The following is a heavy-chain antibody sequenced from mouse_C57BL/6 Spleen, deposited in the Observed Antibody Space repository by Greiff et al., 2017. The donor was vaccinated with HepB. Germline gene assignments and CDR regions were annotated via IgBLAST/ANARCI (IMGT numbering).Heavy chain of an antibody. D-gene: IGHD2-1*01. CDR1: GFNIKDYY. V-gene: IGHV14-1*01. CDR2: IDPEDGDT. Sequence: VQLKQSGAELVRPGASVKLSCTASGFNIKDYYMHWVKQRPEQGLEWIGRIDPEDGDTEYAPKFQGKATMTADTSSNTAYLQLSSLTSEDTAVYYCTTWSFRNHDAMDYWGQGTSVTVSS. CDR3: TTWSFRNHDAMDY. J-gene: IGHJ4*01.